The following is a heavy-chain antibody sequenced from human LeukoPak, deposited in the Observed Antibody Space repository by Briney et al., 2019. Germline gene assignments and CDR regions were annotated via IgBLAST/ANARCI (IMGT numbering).Heavy chain of an antibody. J-gene: IGHJ4*02. Sequence: GGSLRLSCAASGFTFGNAWMTWVRQAPGKGLEWVGRIKGKTDGGTTDYAAPVKGRFSISRDDSKNTLYLQMNSLKTEDTAMYYCTTDGDGSGWYPLFDYWGQGTLVTVSS. CDR1: GFTFGNAW. V-gene: IGHV3-15*01. CDR3: TTDGDGSGWYPLFDY. CDR2: IKGKTDGGTT. D-gene: IGHD6-19*01.